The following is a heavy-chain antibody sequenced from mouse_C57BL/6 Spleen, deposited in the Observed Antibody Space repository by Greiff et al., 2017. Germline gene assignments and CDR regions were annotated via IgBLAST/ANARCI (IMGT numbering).Heavy chain of an antibody. CDR1: GYTFTSYW. CDR2: IDPSDSYT. CDR3: ARDPAYYGSSHWYFDV. J-gene: IGHJ1*03. D-gene: IGHD1-1*01. Sequence: QVQLQQPGAELVRPGTSVKLSCKASGYTFTSYWMHWVKQRPGQGLEWIGVIDPSDSYTNYNQKFKGKATLTVDTSSSTAYMQLSSLTSEDSAVYYCARDPAYYGSSHWYFDVWGTGTTVTVSS. V-gene: IGHV1-59*01.